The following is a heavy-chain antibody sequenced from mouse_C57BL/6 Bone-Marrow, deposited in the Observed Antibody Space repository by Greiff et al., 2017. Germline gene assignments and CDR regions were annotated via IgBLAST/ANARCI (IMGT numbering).Heavy chain of an antibody. CDR1: GYTFTSYG. V-gene: IGHV1-81*01. CDR2: IYPRSGNT. CDR3: ARSLRYYGSSSFDD. D-gene: IGHD1-1*01. Sequence: VQLQQSGAELARPGASVKLSCKASGYTFTSYGISWVKQRTGQGLEWIGEIYPRSGNTYYNEKFKGKATLTAAKSSSTAYMELRSLTSEDSAVYFCARSLRYYGSSSFDDWGQGTTLTVSS. J-gene: IGHJ2*01.